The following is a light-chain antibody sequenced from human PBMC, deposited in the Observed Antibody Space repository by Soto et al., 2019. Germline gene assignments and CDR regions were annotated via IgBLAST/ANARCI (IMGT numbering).Light chain of an antibody. Sequence: DIVMTQSPDSLAVSLGERATINCKSSQSVLYSSNNKNYLAWYQQKPGQPPKLLIYWASTRESGVPDRFSGSGSGTDFTLTISSLQAEDVAVYYCQQYYTTHHFGGGNKVEIK. J-gene: IGKJ4*01. CDR3: QQYYTTHH. CDR1: QSVLYSSNNKNY. CDR2: WAS. V-gene: IGKV4-1*01.